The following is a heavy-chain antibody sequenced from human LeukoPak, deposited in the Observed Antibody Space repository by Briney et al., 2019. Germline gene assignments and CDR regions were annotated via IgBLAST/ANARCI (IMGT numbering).Heavy chain of an antibody. J-gene: IGHJ6*02. CDR1: GGSISSGGYY. D-gene: IGHD3-3*01. CDR3: ARSPTTYYDFWSGYPYYYYYGMDV. V-gene: IGHV4-31*03. Sequence: SETLSLTCTVSGGSISSGGYYWSWIRQHPGKGLEWIGYIYYSGSTYYNPSLKSRVTISVDTSKNQFSLKLSSVTAADTAVYYCARSPTTYYDFWSGYPYYYYYGMDVWGQGTTVTVSS. CDR2: IYYSGST.